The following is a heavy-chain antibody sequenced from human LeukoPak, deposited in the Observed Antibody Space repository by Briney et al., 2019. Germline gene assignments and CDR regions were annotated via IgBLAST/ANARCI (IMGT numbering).Heavy chain of an antibody. CDR2: LSGSGGST. D-gene: IGHD5-12*01. CDR3: AKDLRSGYDSPVDY. J-gene: IGHJ4*02. Sequence: PGGSLRLSCAASGFIFSSYAMNWVRQAPGKGLEWVSGLSGSGGSTYYADSVKGRFTISRDNSKNTLYLQMNSLRVEDTAVYYCAKDLRSGYDSPVDYWGQGTLVTVSS. V-gene: IGHV3-23*01. CDR1: GFIFSSYA.